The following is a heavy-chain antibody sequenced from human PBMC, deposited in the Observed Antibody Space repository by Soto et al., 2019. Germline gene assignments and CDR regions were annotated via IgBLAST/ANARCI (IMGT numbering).Heavy chain of an antibody. CDR3: AKEAGIAVAQKYYFDY. V-gene: IGHV3-30*18. J-gene: IGHJ4*02. Sequence: VQLVESGGGVVQPGRSLRLSCAASGFTFSSYGMHWVRQAPGKGLEWVAVISYDGSNKYYADSVKGRFTISRDNSKNTLYLQMNSLRAEDTAVYYCAKEAGIAVAQKYYFDYWGQGTLVTVSS. CDR2: ISYDGSNK. CDR1: GFTFSSYG. D-gene: IGHD6-19*01.